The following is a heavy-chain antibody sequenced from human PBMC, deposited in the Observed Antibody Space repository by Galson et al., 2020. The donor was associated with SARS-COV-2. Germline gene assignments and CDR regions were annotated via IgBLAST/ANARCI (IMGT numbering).Heavy chain of an antibody. V-gene: IGHV4-31*03. J-gene: IGHJ3*01. D-gene: IGHD3-22*01. CDR1: GASLTSGGYY. CDR3: ARGFYYDTSGSYSFAFDF. Sequence: ASETLSLTCTVSGASLTSGGYYWSWIRQHPGKGLEWIGYIYYSGITSYNASLKSRVTISLDTTKNQFSLRLDSVTAADTALYFCARGFYYDTSGSYSFAFDFWGHGTMVTVSS. CDR2: IYYSGIT.